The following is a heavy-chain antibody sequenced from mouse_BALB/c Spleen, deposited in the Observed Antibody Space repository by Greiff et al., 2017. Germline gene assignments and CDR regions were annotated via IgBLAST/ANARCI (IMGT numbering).Heavy chain of an antibody. CDR2: IWWNDNK. CDR3: ARITTATAMDY. V-gene: IGHV8-11*01. Sequence: QVTLKVSGPGILQPSQTLSLTCSFSGFSLSTYGIGVGWIRQPSGKGLEWLAHIWWNDNKYYNTALKSRLTISKDTSNNQVFLKIASVDTADTATYYCARITTATAMDYWGQGTSVTVSS. D-gene: IGHD1-2*01. J-gene: IGHJ4*01. CDR1: GFSLSTYGIG.